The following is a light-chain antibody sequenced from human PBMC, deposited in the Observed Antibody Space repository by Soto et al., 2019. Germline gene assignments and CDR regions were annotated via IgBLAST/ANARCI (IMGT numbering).Light chain of an antibody. CDR3: GSYTSISTLV. Sequence: QSVLTQPASVSGSPGQSISMSCTGTNSDVGGYNYVSWYQQHPGKVPKLIISDVSNRPSGTSNRFSGSKSGNTASLTISGLQAEDEADYYCGSYTSISTLVFGTGTKVTVL. V-gene: IGLV2-14*01. J-gene: IGLJ1*01. CDR1: NSDVGGYNY. CDR2: DVS.